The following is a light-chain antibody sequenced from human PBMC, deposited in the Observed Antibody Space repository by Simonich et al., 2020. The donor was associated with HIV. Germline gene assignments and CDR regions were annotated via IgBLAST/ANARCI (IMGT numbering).Light chain of an antibody. V-gene: IGKV1-33*01. CDR1: QDISNY. Sequence: IQMTQSPSSLSASVGNRVTITCQASQDISNYLNWYQQKPGKAPKLLIYDASNLETGVPSRFSGSGSGTDFTFTISSLQPADIATYYCQQYDELPYTFGQGTKLEIK. CDR2: DAS. J-gene: IGKJ2*01. CDR3: QQYDELPYT.